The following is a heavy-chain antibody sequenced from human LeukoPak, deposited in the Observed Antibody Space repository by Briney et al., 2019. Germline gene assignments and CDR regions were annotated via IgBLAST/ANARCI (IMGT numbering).Heavy chain of an antibody. Sequence: GGSLRLSCAASGFTFSSYAMHRVRQAPGKGLEWVAVISYDGSNKYYADSVKGRFTISRDNSKNTLYLQMNSLRAEDTAVYYCAKTLDTYCSGGSCYSGYFDYWGQGTLVTVSS. CDR3: AKTLDTYCSGGSCYSGYFDY. V-gene: IGHV3-30-3*02. CDR1: GFTFSSYA. CDR2: ISYDGSNK. J-gene: IGHJ4*02. D-gene: IGHD2-15*01.